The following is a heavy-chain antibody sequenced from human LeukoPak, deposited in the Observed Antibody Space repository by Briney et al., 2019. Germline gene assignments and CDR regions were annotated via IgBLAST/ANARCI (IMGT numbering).Heavy chain of an antibody. J-gene: IGHJ5*02. Sequence: PSETLSLTCTVSGYSISSYYWSWIRQPPGKGLEWIGYIYYSGSTNYNPSLKSRVTISVDTSKNQFSLKLSSVTAADTAVYCCARGIAAAGREYNWFDPWGQGTLVTVSS. V-gene: IGHV4-59*01. D-gene: IGHD6-13*01. CDR1: GYSISSYY. CDR3: ARGIAAAGREYNWFDP. CDR2: IYYSGST.